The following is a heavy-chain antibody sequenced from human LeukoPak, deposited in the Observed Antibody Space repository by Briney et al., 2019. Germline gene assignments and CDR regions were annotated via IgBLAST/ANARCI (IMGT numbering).Heavy chain of an antibody. CDR2: IIPIFGTA. J-gene: IGHJ4*02. CDR3: VREVVYDSSGYYYYNY. CDR1: GGTFSSYA. Sequence: ASVKVSCKASGGTFSSYAISWVRQAPGQGLEWMGGIIPIFGTANYAQKFQGRVTITADESTSTAYMELSSLRSDDTAMYYCVREVVYDSSGYYYYNYWGQGTLVTVSS. D-gene: IGHD3-22*01. V-gene: IGHV1-69*13.